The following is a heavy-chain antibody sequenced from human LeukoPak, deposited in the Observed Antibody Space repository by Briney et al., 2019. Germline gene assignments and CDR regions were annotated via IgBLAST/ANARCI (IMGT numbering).Heavy chain of an antibody. CDR1: GFTFSSYG. CDR2: IWYDGSNK. CDR3: AREIQSPITDFDY. J-gene: IGHJ4*02. V-gene: IGHV3-33*01. Sequence: PGGSLRLSCAASGFTFSSYGMHWVRQAPGKGLEWVAVIWYDGSNKYYADSVKGRFTISRDNAKNSLYLQMNSLRAEDTAVYDCAREIQSPITDFDYWGQGTLVTVSS.